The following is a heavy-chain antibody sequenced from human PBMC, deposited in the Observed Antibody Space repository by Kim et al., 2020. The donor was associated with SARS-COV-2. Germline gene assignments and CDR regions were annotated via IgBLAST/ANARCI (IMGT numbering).Heavy chain of an antibody. J-gene: IGHJ5*02. D-gene: IGHD6-13*01. V-gene: IGHV3-74*01. Sequence: GGSLRLSCAASGFTFSSYWMHWVRQAPGKGLVWVSRINSDGSSTSYADSVKCRFTISRDNAKNTLYLQMNSLRAEDTAVYYCARERRYSRFDPWGQGTLVTVSS. CDR3: ARERRYSRFDP. CDR1: GFTFSSYW. CDR2: INSDGSST.